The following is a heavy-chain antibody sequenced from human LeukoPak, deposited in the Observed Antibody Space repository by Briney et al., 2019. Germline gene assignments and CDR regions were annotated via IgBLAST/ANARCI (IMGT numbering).Heavy chain of an antibody. V-gene: IGHV5-51*01. D-gene: IGHD1-26*01. CDR2: IYPGDSDT. CDR3: ARLKLSGSYGYFDY. CDR1: GYTFSNYW. Sequence: GESLKISCKGSGYTFSNYWIAWVRQMPGKGLEWMGIIYPGDSDTRYSPSFQGQVTVSADKSISTAYLQWSSLKASDTAMYYCARLKLSGSYGYFDYWGQGTLVTVSS. J-gene: IGHJ4*02.